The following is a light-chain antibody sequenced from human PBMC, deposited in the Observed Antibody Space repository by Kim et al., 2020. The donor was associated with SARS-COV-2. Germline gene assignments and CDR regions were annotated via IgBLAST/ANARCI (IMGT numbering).Light chain of an antibody. Sequence: ASVGDRVTITCRASQGISSALAWYQQKPGKAPKLVIYDASSLESGVPSRFSGSGSGTDFTLTISSLQSEDFATYYCQQFNSYPLTFGGGTKVDIK. J-gene: IGKJ4*01. CDR1: QGISSA. V-gene: IGKV1-13*02. CDR3: QQFNSYPLT. CDR2: DAS.